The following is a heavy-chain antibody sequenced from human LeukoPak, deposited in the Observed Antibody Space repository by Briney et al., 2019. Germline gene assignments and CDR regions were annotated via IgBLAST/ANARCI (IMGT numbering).Heavy chain of an antibody. CDR2: IIPILGIA. CDR1: GGTFSSYA. J-gene: IGHJ6*03. Sequence: SVKVSCKASGGTFSSYAISWVRQAPGQGLEWMGRIIPILGIANYAQKFQGRVTITADESTSTAYMELSSLRSEDTAVYYCARVPSGSYPTDYYYYMDVWGKGTTVTVSS. D-gene: IGHD1-26*01. CDR3: ARVPSGSYPTDYYYYMDV. V-gene: IGHV1-69*04.